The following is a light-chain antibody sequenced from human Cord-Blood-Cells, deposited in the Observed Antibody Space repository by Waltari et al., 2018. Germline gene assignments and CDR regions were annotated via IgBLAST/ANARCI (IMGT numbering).Light chain of an antibody. J-gene: IGKJ3*01. CDR2: AAS. CDR3: QQLNSLFT. CDR1: QGISSY. V-gene: IGKV1-9*01. Sequence: IQLTQSPSSLSASVGDRVTITCRASQGISSYLAWYQQKPGKAPKLLIYAASTLQSGVPSRFSGSGSGTDFTLTISSLQPVDFATYYCQQLNSLFTFGPGTKVDIK.